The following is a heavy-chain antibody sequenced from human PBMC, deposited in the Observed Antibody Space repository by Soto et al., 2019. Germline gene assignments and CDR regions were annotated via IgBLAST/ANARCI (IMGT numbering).Heavy chain of an antibody. D-gene: IGHD1-1*01. CDR2: IYYSGNT. Sequence: SETLSLACSVSGGSMRYYYWIWIRQSPGKGPEWIGYIYYSGNTNYNPSLKSRVTISVDMPKSLFSLKLNSVTAADTAVYYCARQLGLWQPLDYWGRGTLVTVSS. V-gene: IGHV4-59*01. CDR3: ARQLGLWQPLDY. CDR1: GGSMRYYY. J-gene: IGHJ4*02.